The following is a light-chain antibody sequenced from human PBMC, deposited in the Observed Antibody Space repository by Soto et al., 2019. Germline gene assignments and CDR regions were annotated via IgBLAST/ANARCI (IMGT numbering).Light chain of an antibody. V-gene: IGKV1-33*01. CDR2: DAS. Sequence: DIQMTQYPSSLSASVGDRVTITCEASQNIKNYLNWYKQKPGRAPKLLIYDASNLEAGVPSRFRGSGSGTDFPFTISSLKPEDIATYYCQQYENLPTFGQGTRLEIK. J-gene: IGKJ5*01. CDR1: QNIKNY. CDR3: QQYENLPT.